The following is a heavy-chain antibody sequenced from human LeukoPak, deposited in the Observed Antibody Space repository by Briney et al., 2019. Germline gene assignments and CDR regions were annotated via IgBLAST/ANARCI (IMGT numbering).Heavy chain of an antibody. J-gene: IGHJ3*02. CDR1: GFTFSDSY. CDR2: ISTSSGYT. V-gene: IGHV3-11*06. Sequence: GGSLRLSCTASGFTFSDSYMNWIRQAPGKGPEWISLISTSSGYTDYADSVKGRFTISRDNAKNSLYLQMDSLRVEDTAMYYCAYESSGYHQRCDAFDIWGRGTVVIVSS. D-gene: IGHD3-22*01. CDR3: AYESSGYHQRCDAFDI.